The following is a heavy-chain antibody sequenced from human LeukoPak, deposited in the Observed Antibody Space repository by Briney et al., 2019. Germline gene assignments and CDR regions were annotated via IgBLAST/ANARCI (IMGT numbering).Heavy chain of an antibody. CDR3: ARHGQLWNYPYYYYMDV. CDR1: GGSISSYY. V-gene: IGHV4-59*08. J-gene: IGHJ6*03. D-gene: IGHD1-7*01. CDR2: IYYSGST. Sequence: SETLSLTCTVSGGSISSYYWSWIRQPPGKGLEWIGYIYYSGSTNYNPSLKSRVTISVDTSKNQFSLKLSSVTAADTAVYYCARHGQLWNYPYYYYMDVWGKGTTVTVSS.